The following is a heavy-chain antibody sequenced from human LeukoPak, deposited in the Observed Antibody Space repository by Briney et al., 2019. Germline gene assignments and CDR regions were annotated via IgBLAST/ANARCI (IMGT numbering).Heavy chain of an antibody. V-gene: IGHV4-34*01. J-gene: IGHJ6*03. CDR1: GGSLSGYY. CDR2: INHSGST. CDR3: AKTRSYYYYYMDV. Sequence: KPSETLSLTCAVYGGSLSGYYWSWIRQPPGKGLEWIGEINHSGSTNYNPSLKGRVTISVDTSKNQFSLKLSSVTAADTAVYYCAKTRSYYYYYMDVWGKGTKVTVSS.